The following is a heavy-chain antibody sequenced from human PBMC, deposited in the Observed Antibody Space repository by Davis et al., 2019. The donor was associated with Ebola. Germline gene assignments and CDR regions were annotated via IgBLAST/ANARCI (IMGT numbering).Heavy chain of an antibody. J-gene: IGHJ5*02. Sequence: SGPTLVKPTQTLTLTCTFSGFSLSTSGVGVGWIRQPPGKALEWLALIYWDDDKRYSPFLKRRLTITKDTSKSQVVLALTNMDPLDTATYYCAHRSRSSRWYSNWFDPWGQGTLVTVSS. CDR2: IYWDDDK. CDR3: AHRSRSSRWYSNWFDP. CDR1: GFSLSTSGVG. V-gene: IGHV2-5*02. D-gene: IGHD6-13*01.